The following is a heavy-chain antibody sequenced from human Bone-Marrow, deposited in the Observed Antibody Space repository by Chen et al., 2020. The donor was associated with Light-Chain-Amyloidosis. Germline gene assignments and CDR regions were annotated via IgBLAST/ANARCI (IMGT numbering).Heavy chain of an antibody. J-gene: IGHJ6*03. CDR2: IYDNGDT. CDR3: SRVIYDFLIYYLDG. CDR1: GASINRGGYY. D-gene: IGHD3-3*01. V-gene: IGHV4-31*03. Sequence: QVQLQESGPGLVKPSQTLSLTCTVSGASINRGGYYWSWIRRHPGKGLEWMGYIYDNGDTNYNPSLQSRLSFSVDTAKNQFSLRLTSVTAADTAVYYCSRVIYDFLIYYLDGWGEGTTVTVSS.